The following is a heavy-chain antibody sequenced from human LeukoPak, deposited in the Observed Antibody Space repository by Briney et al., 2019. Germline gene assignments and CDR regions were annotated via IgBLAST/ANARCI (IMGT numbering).Heavy chain of an antibody. CDR3: ARGKSIRARRHAFDI. Sequence: SETLSLTCAVYGGSFSGYYWSWIRQPPGKGLEWIGEINHSGSTNYNPSLKSRVTISVDASKNQFPLKLSSVTAADTAVYYCARGKSIRARRHAFDIWGQGTMVTVSS. J-gene: IGHJ3*02. V-gene: IGHV4-34*01. D-gene: IGHD3-10*01. CDR1: GGSFSGYY. CDR2: INHSGST.